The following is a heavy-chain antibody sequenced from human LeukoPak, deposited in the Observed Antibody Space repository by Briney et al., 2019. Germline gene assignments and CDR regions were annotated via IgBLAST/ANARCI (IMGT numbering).Heavy chain of an antibody. V-gene: IGHV3-30*18. CDR3: AKGDSGYDLKYYLDY. D-gene: IGHD5-12*01. CDR2: ISYDGSNK. Sequence: PGGSLRLSCAASGFTFSSYGMHWVRQAPGKGLEWVAVISYDGSNKYYADPVKGRFTISRDNSKNTLYLQMDSLRAEDTAVYYCAKGDSGYDLKYYLDYWGQGTLVTVSS. J-gene: IGHJ4*02. CDR1: GFTFSSYG.